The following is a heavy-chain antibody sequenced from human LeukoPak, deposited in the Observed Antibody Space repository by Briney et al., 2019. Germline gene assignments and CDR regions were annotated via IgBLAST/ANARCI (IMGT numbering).Heavy chain of an antibody. D-gene: IGHD2-8*02. CDR1: GFTFSSYA. V-gene: IGHV3-23*01. Sequence: PGGSLRLSCAASGFTFSSYAMSWVRQAPGKGLGWVSAISGSGGSTYYADSVRGRFTISRDNSKSTLSLQMNSLRAEDTAIYYCATYRQVLLPFESWGQGTLVTVSS. CDR3: ATYRQVLLPFES. J-gene: IGHJ4*02. CDR2: ISGSGGST.